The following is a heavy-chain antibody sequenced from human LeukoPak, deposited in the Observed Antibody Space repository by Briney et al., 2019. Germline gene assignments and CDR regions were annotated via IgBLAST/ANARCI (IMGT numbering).Heavy chain of an antibody. V-gene: IGHV6-1*01. D-gene: IGHD7-27*01. CDR3: VRDANWGLDALDI. CDR2: AYYRSKWLF. Sequence: SQTLSLTCAISGDSVSFNSDVWNWIRQSPSRGLEWLGRAYYRSKWLFDYAVSVKSRLTITPDTPKNQFSLQLNSVTPEDTAVYYCVRDANWGLDALDIWGRGTMVTVSS. CDR1: GDSVSFNSDV. J-gene: IGHJ3*02.